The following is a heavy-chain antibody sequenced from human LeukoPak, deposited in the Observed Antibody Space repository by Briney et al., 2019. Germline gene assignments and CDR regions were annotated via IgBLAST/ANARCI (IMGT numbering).Heavy chain of an antibody. D-gene: IGHD3-22*01. CDR2: IDTNTGNP. V-gene: IGHV7-4-1*02. CDR1: GYTFSSNA. CDR3: ARGYDSSGYFSD. J-gene: IGHJ4*02. Sequence: ASVKVSCKASGYTFSSNAINWVRQAPGHGREWMGWIDTNTGNPTYAQAFTGPFVFSLDTSVSTAYLQISSLKAEDTAEYFCARGYDSSGYFSDWGQGTLVTVSS.